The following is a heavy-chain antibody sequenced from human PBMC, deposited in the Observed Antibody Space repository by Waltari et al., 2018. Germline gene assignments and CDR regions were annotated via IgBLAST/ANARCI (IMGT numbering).Heavy chain of an antibody. CDR1: GFTFSNYA. V-gene: IGHV3-23*01. J-gene: IGHJ4*02. Sequence: EVQLLESGGGLVQPGGSLRLSCAASGFTFSNYAMSWGRPAPGKGLEWVSLMSGSTGSTYYADSVKGRFTISRDNSKNTLYLQMNSLRAEDTAVFYCAKGISGTNSGIDFWGQGTLVTVSS. CDR2: MSGSTGST. CDR3: AKGISGTNSGIDF. D-gene: IGHD1-26*01.